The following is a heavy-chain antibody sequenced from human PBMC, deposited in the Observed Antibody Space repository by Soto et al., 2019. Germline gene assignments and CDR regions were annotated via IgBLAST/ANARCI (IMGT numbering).Heavy chain of an antibody. CDR2: AYYRSKWYN. CDR1: GDSVSSNSAA. D-gene: IGHD6-19*01. Sequence: PSQTLSLTCAISGDSVSSNSAAWHWIRQSPSRGLEWLGRAYYRSKWYNDYAVSVKSRMTINPDTSKNQFSLQLNSVTPEDTAVYYCTRGVVAAHFDSWGQGTLVTVSS. J-gene: IGHJ4*02. V-gene: IGHV6-1*01. CDR3: TRGVVAAHFDS.